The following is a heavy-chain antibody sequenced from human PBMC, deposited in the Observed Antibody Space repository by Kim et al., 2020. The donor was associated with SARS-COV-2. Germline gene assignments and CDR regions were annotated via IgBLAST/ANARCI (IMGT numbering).Heavy chain of an antibody. CDR3: ATSHIVVVTAILWYYYGMDV. CDR2: IIPIFGTA. J-gene: IGHJ6*02. D-gene: IGHD2-21*02. Sequence: SVKVSCKASGGTFSSYAISWVRQAPGQGLEWMGGIIPIFGTANYAQKFQGRVTITADESTSTAYMELSSLRSDDTAVYYCATSHIVVVTAILWYYYGMDVWGQGTAVTVSS. CDR1: GGTFSSYA. V-gene: IGHV1-69*13.